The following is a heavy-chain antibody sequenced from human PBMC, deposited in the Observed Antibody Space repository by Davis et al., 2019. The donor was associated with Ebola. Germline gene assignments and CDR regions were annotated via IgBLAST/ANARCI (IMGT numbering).Heavy chain of an antibody. Sequence: GGSLRLSCASSGFTFSSYRMSWVRQAPGKGLEWVANIKQDGSEKYSVDSVKGRFTISRDNAKNSLYLQMNSLRAEDTAVYYGARDIYLGWFRWGQGTLVTVSS. J-gene: IGHJ4*02. CDR2: IKQDGSEK. CDR1: GFTFSSYR. D-gene: IGHD2-15*01. V-gene: IGHV3-7*01. CDR3: ARDIYLGWFR.